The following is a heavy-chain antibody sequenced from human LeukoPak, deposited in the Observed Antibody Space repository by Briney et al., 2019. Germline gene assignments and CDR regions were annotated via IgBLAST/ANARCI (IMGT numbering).Heavy chain of an antibody. D-gene: IGHD3-22*01. Sequence: SETLSLTCTVTGGSLTSYYWTWIRQPPGKGLEWIGDIFYSGSTKYNPTLKSRATISADMSKKQFSLNLTSVTAADTAVYYCAREARGSNGYYYNYWGQGTLVTVSS. CDR1: GGSLTSYY. V-gene: IGHV4-59*01. J-gene: IGHJ4*02. CDR3: AREARGSNGYYYNY. CDR2: IFYSGST.